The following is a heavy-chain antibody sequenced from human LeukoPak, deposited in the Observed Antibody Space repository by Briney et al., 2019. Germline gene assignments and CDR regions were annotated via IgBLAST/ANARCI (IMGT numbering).Heavy chain of an antibody. CDR3: ARVLSGRGSLYDYYYYMDV. V-gene: IGHV3-53*01. Sequence: GGSLRLSCAASGFTFSDYYMSWVRQAPGKGLKWVSVTYSNGRTYYADSVKGRFTISRDISKNTLYLQMNSLRAEDTAVYYCARVLSGRGSLYDYYYYMDVWGKGTTVTISS. J-gene: IGHJ6*03. D-gene: IGHD3-10*01. CDR2: TYSNGRT. CDR1: GFTFSDYY.